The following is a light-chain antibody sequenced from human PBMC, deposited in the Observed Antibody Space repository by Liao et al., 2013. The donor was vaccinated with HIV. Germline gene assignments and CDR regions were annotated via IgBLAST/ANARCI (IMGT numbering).Light chain of an antibody. V-gene: IGLV3-1*01. J-gene: IGLJ3*02. Sequence: SYELTQSPSVSVSPGQTASIPCSGDKLGDRDTSWYQQKPGQSPILVIYQDTKRPTGIPERFSGSNSGNTATLTISGTQAMDEADYYCQAWDSSTNWVFGGGTKLTVL. CDR2: QDT. CDR1: KLGDRD. CDR3: QAWDSSTNWV.